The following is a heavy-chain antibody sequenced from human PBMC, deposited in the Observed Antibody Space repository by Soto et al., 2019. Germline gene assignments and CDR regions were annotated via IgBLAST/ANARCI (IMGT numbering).Heavy chain of an antibody. CDR2: TKYSGST. V-gene: IGHV4-31*03. CDR3: AKDYGGAWYFEL. Sequence: QVQLQESGPGRVKPSQTLSLTCTVSGGSISSGGYCWSWIRQHPGKGLEWIGYTKYSGSTYYNPSLKSRVTISVDTSKNQFSLKLSSVTAADTAVYYCAKDYGGAWYFELWGRGTLVTVSS. J-gene: IGHJ2*01. CDR1: GGSISSGGYC. D-gene: IGHD3-16*01.